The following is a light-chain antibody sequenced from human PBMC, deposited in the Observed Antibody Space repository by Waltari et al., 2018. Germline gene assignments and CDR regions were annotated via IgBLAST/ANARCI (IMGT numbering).Light chain of an antibody. CDR2: KYT. Sequence: SYELTQPPSVSVSPGQTAKIPCSGDALPKQYTFWYQQRPCQAPLLVIYKYTERPSGIPDRFSGSSSGTTVTLTISGVQAEDEADYYCLSAYSGGSQGVFGGGTKLTVL. CDR1: ALPKQY. J-gene: IGLJ2*01. CDR3: LSAYSGGSQGV. V-gene: IGLV3-25*03.